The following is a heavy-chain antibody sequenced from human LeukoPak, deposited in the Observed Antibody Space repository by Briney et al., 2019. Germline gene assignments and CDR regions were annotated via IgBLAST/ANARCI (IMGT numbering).Heavy chain of an antibody. CDR3: ARRHYDILTGYRWFDP. Sequence: SETLSLTCTVSGGSISSYYWSWIRQPPGKGLEWIGYIYYSGSTNYNPSLKSRVTISVDTSKNQFSLKLSSVTAADTAVYYCARRHYDILTGYRWFDPWGQGTLVTVSS. V-gene: IGHV4-59*08. D-gene: IGHD3-9*01. CDR1: GGSISSYY. CDR2: IYYSGST. J-gene: IGHJ5*02.